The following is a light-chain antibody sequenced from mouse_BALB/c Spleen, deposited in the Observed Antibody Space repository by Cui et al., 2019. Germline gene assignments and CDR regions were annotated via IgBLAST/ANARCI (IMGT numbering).Light chain of an antibody. J-gene: IGKJ1*01. CDR1: SSVSY. V-gene: IGKV4-80*01. CDR3: HQWSSYPWT. Sequence: QIVLTQFTAIMSESLGEEMTLTCSDSSSVSYMHWYQQKSGTSPKLLIYSTSNLASGVPSRFSGSGSGTFYSLTISSVEAEDAADYYCHQWSSYPWTFGGGTKLEIK. CDR2: STS.